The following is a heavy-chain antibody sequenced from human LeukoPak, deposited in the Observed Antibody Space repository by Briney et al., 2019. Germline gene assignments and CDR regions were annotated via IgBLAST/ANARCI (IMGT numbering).Heavy chain of an antibody. CDR1: GFTFSSYA. Sequence: QPGGSLRLSCAASGFTFSSYAMSWVRQAPGKGLERVSGLSGTGGSTFYAESVKGRFIISRDNFKNTLYLRMNSLRAEDTAVYYCAKGILPFLDHADHGAHFDNWGQGTLVTVSS. CDR3: AKGILPFLDHADHGAHFDN. V-gene: IGHV3-23*01. J-gene: IGHJ4*02. CDR2: LSGTGGST. D-gene: IGHD1-14*01.